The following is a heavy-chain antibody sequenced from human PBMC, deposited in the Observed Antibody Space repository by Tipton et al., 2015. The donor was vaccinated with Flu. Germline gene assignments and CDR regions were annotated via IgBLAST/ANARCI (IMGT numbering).Heavy chain of an antibody. V-gene: IGHV3-7*01. CDR1: GFTFSSYW. J-gene: IGHJ3*02. D-gene: IGHD5-12*01. CDR2: IKQDGSEK. CDR3: AREEPATPHAFDI. Sequence: SLRLSCAASGFTFSSYWMSWVRQAPGKGLEWVANIKQDGSEKYYVDSVKGRFTISRDNAKNSLYLQMNSLRAEDTAVYYCAREEPATPHAFDIWGQGTMVTVSS.